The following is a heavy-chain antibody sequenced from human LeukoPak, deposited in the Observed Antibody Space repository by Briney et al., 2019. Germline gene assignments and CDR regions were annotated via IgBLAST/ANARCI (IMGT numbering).Heavy chain of an antibody. CDR3: ARDRMEATGAFDI. Sequence: GGSLRLSCAASGFTVSSNYMSGVRQAPGKGLEWVSVIYSGGSTYYADSVKGRFTISRDNSKNTLYLQMNSLRAEDTAVYYCARDRMEATGAFDIWGQGTMVTVSS. V-gene: IGHV3-53*01. CDR2: IYSGGST. CDR1: GFTVSSNY. D-gene: IGHD3-3*01. J-gene: IGHJ3*02.